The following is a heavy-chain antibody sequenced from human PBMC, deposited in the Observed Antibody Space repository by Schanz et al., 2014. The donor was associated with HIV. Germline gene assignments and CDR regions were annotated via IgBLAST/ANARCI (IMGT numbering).Heavy chain of an antibody. J-gene: IGHJ5*02. CDR2: INPTNGKT. Sequence: QVQLVQSGAEVEKPGASAKVSCKASGYSFTGYYIHWVRQAPGQGLEWMGWINPTNGKTYYTQKFRGRVTMSRDASINTASLEVNRLMSADTAVYYCARDGTELGYNWFDPWGQGTLVTVSS. D-gene: IGHD7-27*01. V-gene: IGHV1-2*02. CDR1: GYSFTGYY. CDR3: ARDGTELGYNWFDP.